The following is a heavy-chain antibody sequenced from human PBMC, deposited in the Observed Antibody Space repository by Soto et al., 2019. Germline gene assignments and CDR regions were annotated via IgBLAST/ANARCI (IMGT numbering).Heavy chain of an antibody. D-gene: IGHD2-2*02. CDR3: ASSGCSSTSCYSKPTYYYYGVDV. CDR2: IIPIFGTA. J-gene: IGHJ6*02. V-gene: IGHV1-69*13. Sequence: SVKVSCKASGGTFSSYAISWVLQAPGQGLEWMGGIIPIFGTANYAQKFQGRVTITADESTSTAYMELSSLRSEDTAVYYCASSGCSSTSCYSKPTYYYYGVDVWGQGTTVTVSS. CDR1: GGTFSSYA.